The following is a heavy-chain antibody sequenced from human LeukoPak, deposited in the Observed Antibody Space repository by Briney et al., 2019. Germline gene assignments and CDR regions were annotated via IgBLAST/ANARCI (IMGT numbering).Heavy chain of an antibody. D-gene: IGHD6-19*01. CDR3: AKAAVAGLFYYYGMDV. V-gene: IGHV3-23*01. Sequence: PGGSLRLSCAASGFTFSNSAMSWVRQGPGKGLEWVSGISGGGGDTYYADSVKGRFTISRDNSMNTLYVHMNSLRAEDTAVYFCAKAAVAGLFYYYGMDVWGQGTTVTVSS. CDR2: ISGGGGDT. J-gene: IGHJ6*02. CDR1: GFTFSNSA.